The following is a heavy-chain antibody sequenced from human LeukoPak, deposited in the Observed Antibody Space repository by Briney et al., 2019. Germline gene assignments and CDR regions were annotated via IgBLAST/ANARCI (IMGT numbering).Heavy chain of an antibody. V-gene: IGHV3-74*01. CDR3: VGRKDTSMDY. CDR2: INTDGSTT. D-gene: IGHD5-18*01. J-gene: IGHJ4*02. Sequence: GGSLRLSCAPSGFTFSSDWMHWIRQAPGKGLVWVSRINTDGSTTNYADSVKGRFTISRDNAKSTLYLQMNSLRAEDTAVYYCVGRKDTSMDYWGQGTLVTVSS. CDR1: GFTFSSDW.